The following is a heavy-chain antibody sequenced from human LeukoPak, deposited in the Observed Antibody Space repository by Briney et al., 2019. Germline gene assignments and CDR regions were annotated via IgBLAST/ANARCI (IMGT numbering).Heavy chain of an antibody. CDR1: GLTFSSYG. CDR2: IRSDGSKE. V-gene: IGHV3-30*02. J-gene: IGHJ4*02. D-gene: IGHD3-22*01. Sequence: PGGSLRLSCTASGLTFSSYGMHWVRQAPGKGLEWVAYIRSDGSKEYYADSVKGRFIISRDNSKNILYLQMNSLRADDTAMYYCATSRDFYDSSGYYPYYFDCWGQGTLVTVSS. CDR3: ATSRDFYDSSGYYPYYFDC.